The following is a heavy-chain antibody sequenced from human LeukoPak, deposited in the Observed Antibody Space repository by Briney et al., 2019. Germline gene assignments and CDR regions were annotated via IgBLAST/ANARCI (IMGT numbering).Heavy chain of an antibody. V-gene: IGHV3-23*01. CDR1: GFTFSSYA. Sequence: GGSLRLPCAASGFTFSSYAMSWVRQAPGKGLEWVSAISGSGGSTYYADSVKGRFTTSRDNSKNTLYLQMNSLRAEDTAVYYCAKFEKRDYGDYYFDYWGQGTLVTVSS. J-gene: IGHJ4*02. CDR3: AKFEKRDYGDYYFDY. D-gene: IGHD4-17*01. CDR2: ISGSGGST.